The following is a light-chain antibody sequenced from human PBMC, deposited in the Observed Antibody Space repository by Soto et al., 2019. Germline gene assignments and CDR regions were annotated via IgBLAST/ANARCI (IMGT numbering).Light chain of an antibody. V-gene: IGLV1-44*01. CDR1: SPNIGSNT. CDR3: AAWDDSLNGWV. CDR2: NTD. J-gene: IGLJ3*02. Sequence: QPVLSQPPSTSGTPGQRVTISCSGSSPNIGSNTVNWYQQVPGTAPKLLIYNTDQRPSGVPDRFSVSKSGTSASLAISGLQSEDEADYYCAAWDDSLNGWVFGGGTKLTVL.